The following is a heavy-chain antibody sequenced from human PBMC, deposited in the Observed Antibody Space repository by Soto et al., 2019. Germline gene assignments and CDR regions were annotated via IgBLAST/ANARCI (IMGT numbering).Heavy chain of an antibody. CDR3: ARTGGGMAARPLEY. CDR1: GYMFTTYG. D-gene: IGHD6-6*01. Sequence: QVQLVQSGGEVKKPGASVEVSCRTSGYMFTTYGMSWVRQAPGQGLEWMAWISAYNGNKKYAQKFQGRVTLTTDTTPSTVSMEPRNLTSDDTGTYFCARTGGGMAARPLEYWGQGTLVTVSS. V-gene: IGHV1-18*04. CDR2: ISAYNGNK. J-gene: IGHJ4*02.